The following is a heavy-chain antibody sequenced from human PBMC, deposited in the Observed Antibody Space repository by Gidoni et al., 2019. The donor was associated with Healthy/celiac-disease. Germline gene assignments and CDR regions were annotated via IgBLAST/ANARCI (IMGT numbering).Heavy chain of an antibody. V-gene: IGHV3-30*18. J-gene: IGHJ4*02. Sequence: QVQLVEYGGGVVQPGRSPRLYCAASGFTFSSYGMHWVRQAPGKGLAWVAVISYDGSNKYYADSVKGRFTISRDNSKNTLYLQMNSLRAEDTAVYYCAKWGRLAGFDYWGQGTLVTVSS. CDR1: GFTFSSYG. D-gene: IGHD3-16*01. CDR3: AKWGRLAGFDY. CDR2: ISYDGSNK.